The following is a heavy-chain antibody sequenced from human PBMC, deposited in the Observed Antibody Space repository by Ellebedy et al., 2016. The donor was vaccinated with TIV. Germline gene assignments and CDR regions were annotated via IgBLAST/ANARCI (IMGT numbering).Heavy chain of an antibody. CDR3: AKVLNPHDSSHDN. V-gene: IGHV3-23*01. CDR1: GFTFSSYA. Sequence: GESLKISXAASGFTFSSYAMSWVRKAPGKGLEWVSAISGSGGSTYYADSVKGRFTISRDNSKNTLYLQMNSLRAEDTAVYYCAKVLNPHDSSHDNWGQGTLVTVSS. CDR2: ISGSGGST. J-gene: IGHJ4*02. D-gene: IGHD6-13*01.